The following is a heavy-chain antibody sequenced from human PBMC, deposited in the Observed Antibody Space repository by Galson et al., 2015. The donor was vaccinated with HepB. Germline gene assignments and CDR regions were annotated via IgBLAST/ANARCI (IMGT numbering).Heavy chain of an antibody. CDR2: IIPIFGTA. V-gene: IGHV1-69*13. J-gene: IGHJ4*02. Sequence: SVKVSCKASGGTFSSYAISWVRQAPGQGLEWMGGIIPIFGTANYAQKFQGRVTITADESTSTAYMELSSLRSENTAVYYCAFAVDTAMEDDPGVRNFDYWGQGTLVTVSS. CDR3: AFAVDTAMEDDPGVRNFDY. CDR1: GGTFSSYA. D-gene: IGHD5-18*01.